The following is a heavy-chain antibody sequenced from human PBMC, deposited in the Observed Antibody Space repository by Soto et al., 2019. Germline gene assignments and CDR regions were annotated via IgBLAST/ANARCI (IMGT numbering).Heavy chain of an antibody. Sequence: VRPLRVSWGASEGTCVDFWRRWVRKDPGKGLVWVSPTHSSGGSTNYAASVKRRFTISRDKSKNTRYLQMNSHRAEDTAVYYCATDQNCSGSYWAYWGQRTMVTVSS. CDR3: ATDQNCSGSYWAY. J-gene: IGHJ4*02. CDR2: THSSGGST. CDR1: EGTCVDFW. V-gene: IGHV3-23*01. D-gene: IGHD3-10*02.